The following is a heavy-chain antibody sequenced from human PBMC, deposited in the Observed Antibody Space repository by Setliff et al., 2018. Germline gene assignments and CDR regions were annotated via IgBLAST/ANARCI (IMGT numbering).Heavy chain of an antibody. J-gene: IGHJ4*02. Sequence: ASVKVSCKTSGYSFTGYYMHWVRQAPGQGLEWMGIIHTGGGSASYAQKFQGRVTMTSDTSMRTVYMEVNSVRSDDTAIYYCARGGMAAAGRKGVFEYWGQGTQVTVS. CDR2: IHTGGGSA. D-gene: IGHD6-13*01. CDR3: ARGGMAAAGRKGVFEY. CDR1: GYSFTGYY. V-gene: IGHV1-46*01.